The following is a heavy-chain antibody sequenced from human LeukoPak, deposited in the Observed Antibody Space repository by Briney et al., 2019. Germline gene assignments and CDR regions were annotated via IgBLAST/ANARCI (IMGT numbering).Heavy chain of an antibody. V-gene: IGHV3-7*01. Sequence: PGGSLRLSCAASGFTFSSYWMSWVRQAPGKGLEWVAKIKQDGSEKYYVDSVKGRFTISRDNAKNSLYLQMNSLRAEDTAVYYCARYYDFWSGYSATPWSLGYYMDVWGKGTTVTVSS. J-gene: IGHJ6*03. CDR2: IKQDGSEK. D-gene: IGHD3-3*01. CDR3: ARYYDFWSGYSATPWSLGYYMDV. CDR1: GFTFSSYW.